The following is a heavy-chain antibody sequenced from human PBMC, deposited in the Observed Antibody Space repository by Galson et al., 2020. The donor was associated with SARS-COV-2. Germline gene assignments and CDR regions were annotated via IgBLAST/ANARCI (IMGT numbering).Heavy chain of an antibody. CDR1: GFTVSSNY. J-gene: IGHJ6*03. Sequence: GGSLRLSCAASGFTVSSNYMSWVRQAPGKGLEWVSVIYSGGSTYYADSVKGRFTISRDNSKNTLYLQMNSLRAEDTAVYYCAKDLSAFTIFGVVIVMDVWGKGTTVTVSS. D-gene: IGHD3-3*01. CDR2: IYSGGST. CDR3: AKDLSAFTIFGVVIVMDV. V-gene: IGHV3-53*01.